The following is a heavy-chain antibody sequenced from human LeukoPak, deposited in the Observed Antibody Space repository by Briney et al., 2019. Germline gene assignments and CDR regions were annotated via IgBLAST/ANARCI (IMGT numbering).Heavy chain of an antibody. CDR3: ARDASGYDWREVWFDP. CDR2: IYTSGST. Sequence: SETLSLTRTVSGGSISSGSYYWSWIRQPAGKGLEWIGRIYTSGSTNYNPSLKSRVTISVDTSKNQFSLKLSSVTAADTAVYYCARDASGYDWREVWFDPWGQGTLVTVSS. CDR1: GGSISSGSYY. V-gene: IGHV4-61*02. D-gene: IGHD5-12*01. J-gene: IGHJ5*02.